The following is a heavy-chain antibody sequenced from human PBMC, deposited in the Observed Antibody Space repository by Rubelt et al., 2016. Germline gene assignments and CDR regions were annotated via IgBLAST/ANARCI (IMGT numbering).Heavy chain of an antibody. CDR2: ISGSGGST. CDR3: ARQGPYCSGGSCYLVY. D-gene: IGHD2-15*01. V-gene: IGHV3-23*01. Sequence: GKGLEWVSAISGSGGSTYYADSVKGRFTISRDNSKNTLYLQMNSLRAEDTAVYYCARQGPYCSGGSCYLVYWGQGTRVTVSS. J-gene: IGHJ4*02.